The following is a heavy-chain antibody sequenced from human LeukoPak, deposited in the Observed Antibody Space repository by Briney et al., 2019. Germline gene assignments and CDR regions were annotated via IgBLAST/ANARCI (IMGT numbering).Heavy chain of an antibody. CDR2: IRSKAYGGTT. V-gene: IGHV3-49*04. J-gene: IGHJ4*01. Sequence: SGGSLRLSCTASGFTFGDYAMSWVRQAPGKGLEWVGFIRSKAYGGTTEYAASVKGRFTISRDDSKSIAYLQMNSLKTEDTAVYYCTRVGSGCRPYSACGGQGSLVTVYS. CDR3: TRVGSGCRPYSAC. CDR1: GFTFGDYA. D-gene: IGHD6-25*01.